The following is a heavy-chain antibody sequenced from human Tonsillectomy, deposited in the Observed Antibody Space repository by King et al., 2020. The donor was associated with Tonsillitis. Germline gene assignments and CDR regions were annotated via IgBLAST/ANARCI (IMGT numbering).Heavy chain of an antibody. CDR2: INHSGST. J-gene: IGHJ6*02. CDR3: ARDYLPPGYYYGMDV. V-gene: IGHV4-4*02. CDR1: GGPISSSNW. D-gene: IGHD2-21*01. Sequence: QLQESGPGLVKPSGTLSLPCAVSGGPISSSNWWSWVRHPPGKGLEWVGDINHSGSTIYNPPLKSRVNISVDKSKNQFSLKLSSVPAADTAVYYCARDYLPPGYYYGMDVWGQGTTVTVSS.